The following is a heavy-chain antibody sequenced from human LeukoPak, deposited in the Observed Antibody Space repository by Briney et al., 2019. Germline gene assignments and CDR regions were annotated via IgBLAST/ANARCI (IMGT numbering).Heavy chain of an antibody. CDR2: IHYTGSS. CDR1: GGSINTYY. D-gene: IGHD1-20*01. Sequence: PSETLSLTCIVSGGSINTYYWSWIRQPPGKGLEWIGYIHYTGSSNCNPSLQSRVTILVDTSKNQFSLRLTSVTAADTAFYYCARAPADNSRYFELWGRGTLVTVSS. J-gene: IGHJ2*01. V-gene: IGHV4-59*01. CDR3: ARAPADNSRYFEL.